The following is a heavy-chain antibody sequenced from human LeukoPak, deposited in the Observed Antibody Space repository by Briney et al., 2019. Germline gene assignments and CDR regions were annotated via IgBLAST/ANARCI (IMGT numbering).Heavy chain of an antibody. D-gene: IGHD3-22*01. J-gene: IGHJ4*02. CDR1: EFIFSGHT. V-gene: IGHV3-21*01. CDR3: ARDYDSKGRFDH. CDR2: ISSGSSYI. Sequence: PGGSLRLSCAVPEFIFSGHTMNWVRQAPGKGPEWVSSISSGSSYIYYADSVKGRFTISRDNANNSVYLQMSSLRDEDMGVYYCARDYDSKGRFDHWGQGTLVTVSS.